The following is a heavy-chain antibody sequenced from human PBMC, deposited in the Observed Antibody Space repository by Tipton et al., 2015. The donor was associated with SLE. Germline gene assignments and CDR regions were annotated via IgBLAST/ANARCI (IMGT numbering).Heavy chain of an antibody. CDR1: GGSISSYY. D-gene: IGHD6-19*01. CDR3: ARIGIAVAGWFDP. V-gene: IGHV4-59*08. Sequence: TLSLTCPVSGGSISSYYWSWIRQPPGKGLEWIGYIYYSGSTNYNPSLKSRVTISVDTSKNQFSLKLSSVTAADTAVYYCARIGIAVAGWFDPWGQGTLVTVSS. CDR2: IYYSGST. J-gene: IGHJ5*02.